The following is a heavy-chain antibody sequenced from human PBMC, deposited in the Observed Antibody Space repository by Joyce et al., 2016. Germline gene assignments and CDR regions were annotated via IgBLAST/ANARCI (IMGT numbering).Heavy chain of an antibody. J-gene: IGHJ6*02. V-gene: IGHV3-30*01. CDR2: IAYDGGNK. Sequence: QVQLVESGGGVVQPGRSLRLSCAASGFTTFTSFAIHWVRQAPGKGLEGVEIIAYDGGNKNYADAVKGRFTISRDNSKNTMYLQMNSLRVEDTAVYYCARGDPRIATEFYGLDVWGQGTTVTVSS. CDR3: ARGDPRIATEFYGLDV. CDR1: GFTTFTSFA. D-gene: IGHD6-13*01.